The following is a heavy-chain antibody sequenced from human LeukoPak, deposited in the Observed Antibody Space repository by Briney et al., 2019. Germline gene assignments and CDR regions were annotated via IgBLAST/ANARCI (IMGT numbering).Heavy chain of an antibody. Sequence: ASAKVSCKASGYTFTSYGISWVRQAPGQGLEWMGWISAYNGNTNYAQKLQGRVTMTTDTSTSTAYMELRSLRSDDTAVYYCARDRFCSSTSCSYYYYGMDVWGQGTTVTVSS. V-gene: IGHV1-18*01. CDR3: ARDRFCSSTSCSYYYYGMDV. D-gene: IGHD2-2*01. CDR2: ISAYNGNT. CDR1: GYTFTSYG. J-gene: IGHJ6*02.